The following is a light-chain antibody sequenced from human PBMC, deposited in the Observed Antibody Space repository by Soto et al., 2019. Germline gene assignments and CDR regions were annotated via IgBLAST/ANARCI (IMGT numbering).Light chain of an antibody. CDR1: SSNIGAGYD. J-gene: IGLJ2*01. CDR2: GNS. CDR3: QSYDSSLSGVV. V-gene: IGLV1-40*01. Sequence: QSVLTHPPSVSGAPGQRVTISCTGSSSNIGAGYDVHWYQQIPGTAPKLLIYGNSNRPSGVPDRFSGSKSGTSASLAITGLQAEDEADYYCQSYDSSLSGVVFGGGTKVTVL.